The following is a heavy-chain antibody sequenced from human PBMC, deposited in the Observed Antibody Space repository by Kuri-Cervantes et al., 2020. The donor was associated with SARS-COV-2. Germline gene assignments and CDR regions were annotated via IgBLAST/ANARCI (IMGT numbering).Heavy chain of an antibody. CDR1: GFTFSNAW. CDR2: ISWNSGSI. J-gene: IGHJ1*01. CDR3: AKVNDP. D-gene: IGHD1-1*01. V-gene: IGHV3-9*01. Sequence: LSLTCAAPGFTFSNAWMSWVRQAPGKGLEWVSGISWNSGSIGYADSVKGRFTISRDNAKNSLYLQMNSLRAEDTALYYCAKVNDPWGQGTLVTVSS.